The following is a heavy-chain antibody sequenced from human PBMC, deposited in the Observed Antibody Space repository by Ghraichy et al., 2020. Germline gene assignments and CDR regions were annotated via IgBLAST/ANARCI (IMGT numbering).Heavy chain of an antibody. D-gene: IGHD1-1*01. Sequence: SQTLSLTCTVSGGSISSSSYYWGWIRQPPGKGLEWIGSIYYSGSTYYNPSLKSRVTISVDTSKNQFSLKLSSVTAADTAVYYCARHSTGTRGNWNLYQYNGMDVWGQGTTVTVSS. CDR3: ARHSTGTRGNWNLYQYNGMDV. J-gene: IGHJ6*02. CDR2: IYYSGST. V-gene: IGHV4-39*01. CDR1: GGSISSSSYY.